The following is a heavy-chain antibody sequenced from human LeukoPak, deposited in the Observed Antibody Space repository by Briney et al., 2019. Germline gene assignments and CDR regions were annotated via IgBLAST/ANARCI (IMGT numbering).Heavy chain of an antibody. Sequence: GGSLRLSCAAAGFTFSSYWMNWGRQAPGKGLEWVANITQHGSEKYYVASVKGRFTISRDNAKNSLFLQINSLRAEDTAVYYCARAAAAGFDCWGQGTLVIVSS. CDR3: ARAAAAGFDC. J-gene: IGHJ4*02. CDR2: ITQHGSEK. V-gene: IGHV3-7*01. CDR1: GFTFSSYW. D-gene: IGHD6-13*01.